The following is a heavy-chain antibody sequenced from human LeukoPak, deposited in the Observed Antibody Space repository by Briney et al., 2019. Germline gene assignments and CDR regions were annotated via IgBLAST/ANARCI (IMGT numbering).Heavy chain of an antibody. D-gene: IGHD4-17*01. CDR2: IHSADSNT. CDR1: GYSFTNYW. Sequence: GESLKVSCKDSGYSFTNYWIGWVRQMPGKGLEWMGIIHSADSNTKYSPSFQGQVTISADKSISTAYLQWSGLKASDTAMYYCAGARHGDYRWDYWGQGTLVTVSS. J-gene: IGHJ4*02. V-gene: IGHV5-51*01. CDR3: AGARHGDYRWDY.